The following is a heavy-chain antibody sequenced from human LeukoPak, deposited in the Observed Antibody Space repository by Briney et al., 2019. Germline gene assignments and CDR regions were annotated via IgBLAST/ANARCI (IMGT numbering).Heavy chain of an antibody. Sequence: GGSLRLSCAASGLTFSSSAMSWVRQAPGKGLEWGSAISGSGGSTYYADSVKGRFTISRDNSKNTLYLQMNSLRAEDTAVYYCAKGHGYSYGTYYFDYWGQGTLVTVSS. D-gene: IGHD5-18*01. CDR3: AKGHGYSYGTYYFDY. CDR2: ISGSGGST. V-gene: IGHV3-23*01. J-gene: IGHJ4*02. CDR1: GLTFSSSA.